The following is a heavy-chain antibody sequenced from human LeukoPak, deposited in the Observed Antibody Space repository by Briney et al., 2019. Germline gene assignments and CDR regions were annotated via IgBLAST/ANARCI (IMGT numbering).Heavy chain of an antibody. Sequence: GGSLRLSCAASEFIFSDYAMGWVRQAPGKGLEWAPTIDKTTYPTFYADSVKGRFTISRDNSKNTLYLQMNSLRTEDTAVYFCAKFEGATIPGWFNDYWGQGILVTVSS. J-gene: IGHJ4*02. CDR1: EFIFSDYA. D-gene: IGHD6-19*01. CDR3: AKFEGATIPGWFNDY. CDR2: IDKTTYPT. V-gene: IGHV3-23*05.